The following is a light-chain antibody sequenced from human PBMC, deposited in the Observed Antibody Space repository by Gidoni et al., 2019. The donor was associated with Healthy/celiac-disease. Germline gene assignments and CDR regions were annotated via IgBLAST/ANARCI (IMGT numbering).Light chain of an antibody. CDR2: AAS. Sequence: DIQLTQSPSFLSASVGDRVTITCRASQGISSYLAWYQQKPGKAPKLLIYAASTLQSGVPSRFSGSGSGTEFTLTISRLQPEDFATYYCQQLNSYPITFXXXTRLEIK. V-gene: IGKV1-9*01. CDR1: QGISSY. CDR3: QQLNSYPIT. J-gene: IGKJ5*01.